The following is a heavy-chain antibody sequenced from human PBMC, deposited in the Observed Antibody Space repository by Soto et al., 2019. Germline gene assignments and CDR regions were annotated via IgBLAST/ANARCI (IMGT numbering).Heavy chain of an antibody. D-gene: IGHD4-4*01. CDR1: GGSISSSSYY. CDR3: ARHDPSNYALYYGMDV. V-gene: IGHV4-39*01. J-gene: IGHJ6*02. CDR2: IYYSGST. Sequence: SETLSLTCTVSGGSISSSSYYWGWIRQPPGKGLEWIGSIYYSGSTYYNPSLKSRVTISVDTSKNQFSLKLSSVTAADTAVYYCARHDPSNYALYYGMDVWGQGTTVTVSS.